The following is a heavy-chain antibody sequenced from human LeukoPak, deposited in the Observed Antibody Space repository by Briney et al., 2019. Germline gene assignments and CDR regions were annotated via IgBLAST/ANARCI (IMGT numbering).Heavy chain of an antibody. V-gene: IGHV1-69*13. CDR3: AKVMGYGFADY. CDR1: GYTFTSYG. J-gene: IGHJ4*02. Sequence: SVKVSCKASGYTFTSYGISWVRQAPGQGLEWMGGIIPIFGTANYAQKFQGRVTITADESTSTAYMELSSLRSEDTAVYYCAKVMGYGFADYWGQGTLVTVSS. CDR2: IIPIFGTA. D-gene: IGHD5-12*01.